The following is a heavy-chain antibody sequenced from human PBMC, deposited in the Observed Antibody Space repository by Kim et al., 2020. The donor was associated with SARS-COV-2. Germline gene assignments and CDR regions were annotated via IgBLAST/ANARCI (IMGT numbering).Heavy chain of an antibody. Sequence: EKTYKDTVKGGTTIYRDSAKNLMYLQMSGLRAEDTAVYYCARDIRGTWFDPWGQGTLVTVSS. CDR3: ARDIRGTWFDP. D-gene: IGHD3-16*01. V-gene: IGHV3-7*01. J-gene: IGHJ5*02. CDR2: EK.